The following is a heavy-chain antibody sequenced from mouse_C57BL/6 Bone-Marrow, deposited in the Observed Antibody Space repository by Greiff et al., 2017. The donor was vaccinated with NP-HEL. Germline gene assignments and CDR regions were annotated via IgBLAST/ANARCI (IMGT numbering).Heavy chain of an antibody. V-gene: IGHV6-3*01. CDR2: IRLKSDNYAT. CDR1: GFTFSNYW. D-gene: IGHD2-4*01. Sequence: EVKVEESGGGLVQPGGSMKLSCVASGFTFSNYWMNWVRQSLEKGLEWVAQIRLKSDNYATHYAESVKGRFTISRDDSKSSVYLQMNNLRAEDTGIYYCTGRSMITTRMYAMDYWGQGTSVTVSS. J-gene: IGHJ4*01. CDR3: TGRSMITTRMYAMDY.